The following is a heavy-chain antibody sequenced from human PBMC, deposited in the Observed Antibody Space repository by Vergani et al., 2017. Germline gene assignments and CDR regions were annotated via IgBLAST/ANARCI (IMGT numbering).Heavy chain of an antibody. D-gene: IGHD5-24*01. V-gene: IGHV1-69*12. Sequence: QVQLVQSGAEVKKPGSSVKVSCKASGGTFSSYAISWVRQAPGQGLEWMGGIIPIFGTANYAQKFQGRVTITADESTSTAYMELSSLRSEDTAVYYCAESRDGYNQAYDYGMDVWGQGTTVTVSS. J-gene: IGHJ6*02. CDR3: AESRDGYNQAYDYGMDV. CDR1: GGTFSSYA. CDR2: IIPIFGTA.